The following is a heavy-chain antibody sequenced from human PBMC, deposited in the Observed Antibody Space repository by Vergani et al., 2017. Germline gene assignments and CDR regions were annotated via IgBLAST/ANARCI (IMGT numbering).Heavy chain of an antibody. D-gene: IGHD6-13*01. CDR1: NFFISSNAYY. Sequence: QVQLKESGPGLVKPSETLSLTCTVSNFFISSNAYYWGWIRQAPGRGLEWIGSLHHNGATSHNPSLRSRVTMSVDTSKNQFSLSLNSVTAADTAIYYCARDERGPCSNSWASFEYWGLGIPVTVSS. V-gene: IGHV4-38-2*02. J-gene: IGHJ4*02. CDR2: LHHNGAT. CDR3: ARDERGPCSNSWASFEY.